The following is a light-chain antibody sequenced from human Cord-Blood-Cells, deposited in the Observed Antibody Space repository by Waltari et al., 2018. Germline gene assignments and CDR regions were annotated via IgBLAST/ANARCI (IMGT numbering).Light chain of an antibody. V-gene: IGKV3-15*01. CDR3: QQYNNWPT. Sequence: EIVMTQSPATLSVSPGERATLSCRASQSVNNNLAWYQQKPGQAPRLLIYGASTRAPGIPARFSGSGSGTEFTLTISSLQSEDFAVYSCQQYNNWPTFGQGTKLEIK. CDR1: QSVNNN. CDR2: GAS. J-gene: IGKJ2*01.